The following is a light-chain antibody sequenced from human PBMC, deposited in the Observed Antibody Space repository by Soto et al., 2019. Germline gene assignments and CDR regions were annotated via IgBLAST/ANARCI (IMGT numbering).Light chain of an antibody. CDR3: SSYTSSSTQVV. CDR2: EVS. V-gene: IGLV2-14*01. CDR1: SSDVGGYNY. Sequence: QSALTQPASVSGSPGQSITISCTGTSSDVGGYNYVSWYQQHPGKAPKLMIYEVSNRPSGVSNRFSGSKSGNTASLTISGLPAEDEVGYDCSSYTSSSTQVVFGGGAKLTVL. J-gene: IGLJ2*01.